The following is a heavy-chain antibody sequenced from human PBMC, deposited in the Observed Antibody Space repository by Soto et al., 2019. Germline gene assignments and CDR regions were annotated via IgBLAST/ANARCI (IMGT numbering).Heavy chain of an antibody. CDR2: IYYSGST. CDR3: ARGQWPNFDY. J-gene: IGHJ4*02. V-gene: IGHV4-59*01. CDR1: GCSISNYF. Sequence: QVQLQESGPGLVKASETLSLTCTVSGCSISNYFWSWIRQPPGKGLEWIGYIYYSGSTNYNPSLKSRVTISVDKSRNQFSLKLSSVTAADTAVYYCARGQWPNFDYWGQGTLVTVSS. D-gene: IGHD6-19*01.